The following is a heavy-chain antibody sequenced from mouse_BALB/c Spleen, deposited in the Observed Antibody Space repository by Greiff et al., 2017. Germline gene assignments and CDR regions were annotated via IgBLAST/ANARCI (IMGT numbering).Heavy chain of an antibody. CDR1: GFAFSSYD. CDR3: ASPYYYGGRSFAY. CDR2: ISSGGGST. V-gene: IGHV5-12-1*01. Sequence: EVKLMESGGGLVKPGGSLKLSCAASGFAFSSYDMSWVRQTPEKRLEWVAYISSGGGSTYYPDTVTGRFTISRDNAKNTLYLEMSSLRSEDTAMYYCASPYYYGGRSFAYWGQGTLVTVSA. D-gene: IGHD1-1*01. J-gene: IGHJ3*01.